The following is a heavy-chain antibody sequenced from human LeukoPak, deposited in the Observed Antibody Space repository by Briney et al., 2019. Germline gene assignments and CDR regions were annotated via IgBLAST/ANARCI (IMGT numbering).Heavy chain of an antibody. Sequence: PSENLSLTCTVSGGSISSYYWSWIRQPAGNGLEWIGEINHSGITNYNPSLKSRVTISVDTSKNQFSLKLSSVTAADTAVYYCARDVYYDFWSGYSLFNWFDPWGQGTLVTVSS. CDR2: INHSGIT. CDR1: GGSISSYY. CDR3: ARDVYYDFWSGYSLFNWFDP. D-gene: IGHD3-3*01. J-gene: IGHJ5*02. V-gene: IGHV4-34*01.